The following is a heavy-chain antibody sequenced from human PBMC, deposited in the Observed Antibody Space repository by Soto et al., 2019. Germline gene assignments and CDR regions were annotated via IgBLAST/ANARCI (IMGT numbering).Heavy chain of an antibody. V-gene: IGHV4-31*03. CDR1: GGSISSGGYY. D-gene: IGHD7-27*01. CDR3: ARESLASGEGFDP. CDR2: IYYSGST. Sequence: NPSETLSLTCTVSGGSISSGGYYWSWIRQHPGKGLEWIGYIYYSGSTYYNPSLKSRVTISVDTSKNQFSLKLSSVTAADAAVYYCARESLASGEGFDPWGQGTLVTVSS. J-gene: IGHJ5*02.